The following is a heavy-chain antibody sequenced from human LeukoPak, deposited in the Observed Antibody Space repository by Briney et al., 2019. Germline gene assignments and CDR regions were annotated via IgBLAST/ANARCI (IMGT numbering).Heavy chain of an antibody. CDR2: IYSDGST. CDR1: GFTFSSYA. Sequence: GGSLRLSCAASGFTFSSYAMSWVRQAPGKGLEWVSVIYSDGSTYYADSVKGRFTISRDKSKNTLYLQLNSLRAEDTAVYFCARQSGGPYNWFDPWGQGTLVTVSS. D-gene: IGHD2-15*01. CDR3: ARQSGGPYNWFDP. J-gene: IGHJ5*02. V-gene: IGHV3-66*04.